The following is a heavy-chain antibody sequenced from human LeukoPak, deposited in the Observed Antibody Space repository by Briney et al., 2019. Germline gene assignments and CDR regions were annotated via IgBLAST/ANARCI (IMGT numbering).Heavy chain of an antibody. J-gene: IGHJ4*02. CDR3: ARGTGSLQFDY. CDR1: GDSVSRDSIA. Sequence: SRTLSLTCAISGDSVSRDSIAWNWIRQSPSRGLEWLGRTYCKSAWYNDYAVSVKGRIIINPDTSKNQFSLQLNSVTPEDTAVYYCARGTGSLQFDYWGQGTLVTVSS. CDR2: TYCKSAWYN. D-gene: IGHD6-19*01. V-gene: IGHV6-1*01.